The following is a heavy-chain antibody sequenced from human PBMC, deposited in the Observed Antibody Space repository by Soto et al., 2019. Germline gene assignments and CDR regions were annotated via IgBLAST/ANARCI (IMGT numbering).Heavy chain of an antibody. Sequence: ESGGGLVQPGRALRLSCVASGFTFDDYAMPCARQAPGKGLEWVAGIRWNSNTIIYADAVRGRFTISRDNAKNSLYLQMNNLGTDDTALYCGAKPPGTCVGDDAFDFWGQGTVGTGSS. V-gene: IGHV3-9*01. D-gene: IGHD3-16*01. CDR2: IRWNSNTI. J-gene: IGHJ3*01. CDR3: AKPPGTCVGDDAFDF. CDR1: GFTFDDYA.